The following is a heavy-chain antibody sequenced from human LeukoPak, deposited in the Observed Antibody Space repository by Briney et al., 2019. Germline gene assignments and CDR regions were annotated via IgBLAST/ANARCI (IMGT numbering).Heavy chain of an antibody. J-gene: IGHJ4*02. CDR2: IYHTGYT. V-gene: IGHV4-59*01. CDR1: GDSITNSY. D-gene: IGHD1-1*01. CDR3: ARAPIGSVDY. Sequence: PSETLSLTCTVFGDSITNSYWTWIRLPPGKGLEWIAYIYHTGYTNYNPSLKSRVSISVDTSKNQLSLKLISVTAADTAVYYCARAPIGSVDYWGPAAQVTVSP.